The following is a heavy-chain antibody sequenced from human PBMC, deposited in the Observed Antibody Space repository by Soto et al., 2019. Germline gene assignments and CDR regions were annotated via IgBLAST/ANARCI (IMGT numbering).Heavy chain of an antibody. V-gene: IGHV4-59*01. CDR1: SHSISSYY. CDR3: ARDRRDGYNFYYYGMDV. CDR2: IYYSGST. Sequence: SETLSLTCTIHSHSISSYYWSWIRKPPGKGLEWIGYIYYSGSTNYNPSLKSRVTISVDTSKNQFSLKLSSLTAADTAVYYCARDRRDGYNFYYYGMDVWGQGTTVT. J-gene: IGHJ6*02. D-gene: IGHD5-12*01.